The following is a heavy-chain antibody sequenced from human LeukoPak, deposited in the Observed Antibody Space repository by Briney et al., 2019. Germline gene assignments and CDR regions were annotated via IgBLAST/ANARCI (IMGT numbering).Heavy chain of an antibody. V-gene: IGHV3-30*02. J-gene: IGHJ4*02. CDR1: GFTFSSYG. Sequence: GGSLRLSCAASGFTFSSYGMHWVRQAPGKGLEWVAFIRYDGSNKYYADSVKGRFTISRDNSKNTLYLQMNSLKTEDTAVYYCTTIRITMVRGVITQSDFDYWGQGTLVTVSS. D-gene: IGHD3-10*01. CDR3: TTIRITMVRGVITQSDFDY. CDR2: IRYDGSNK.